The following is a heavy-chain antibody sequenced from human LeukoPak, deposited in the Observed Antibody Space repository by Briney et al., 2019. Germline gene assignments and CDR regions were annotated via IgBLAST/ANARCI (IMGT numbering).Heavy chain of an antibody. CDR1: GGSISSYY. D-gene: IGHD2-15*01. Sequence: PSETLSLTCTVSGGSISSYYWSWIRQPPGKGLEWIGYIYYSGSTNYNPSLKSRVTISVDASKNQFSLKLSSVTAADTAVYYCARGTVAAFDYWGQGTLVTVSS. V-gene: IGHV4-59*01. J-gene: IGHJ4*02. CDR2: IYYSGST. CDR3: ARGTVAAFDY.